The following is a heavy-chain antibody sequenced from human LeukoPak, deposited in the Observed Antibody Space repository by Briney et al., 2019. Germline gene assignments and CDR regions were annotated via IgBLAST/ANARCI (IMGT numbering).Heavy chain of an antibody. V-gene: IGHV3-15*01. Sequence: PGGSLRPSCAASGFTFSNARMSWVRQPPGKGLEWVGRIKSKSDGGTTDYAAPVKGRFSISRDDSIHTLYLQMHSLKTEDTAVYYCTTDPKLRRDYWGQGTLVTVSS. J-gene: IGHJ4*02. CDR2: IKSKSDGGTT. CDR1: GFTFSNAR. CDR3: TTDPKLRRDY. D-gene: IGHD3-10*01.